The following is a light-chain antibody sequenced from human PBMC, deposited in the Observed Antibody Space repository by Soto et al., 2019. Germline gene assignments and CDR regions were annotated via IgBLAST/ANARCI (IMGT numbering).Light chain of an antibody. Sequence: AIQMTQSPSSLSASVGDRVTIACRASQGIRNDLVWYQQKPGKAPNLLIHAASSLQSGVPSRFSGSGSGTDFTLTISSLQPEDFATYYCLQHYNYPRTFGQGTKVEIK. V-gene: IGKV1-6*01. J-gene: IGKJ1*01. CDR1: QGIRND. CDR2: AAS. CDR3: LQHYNYPRT.